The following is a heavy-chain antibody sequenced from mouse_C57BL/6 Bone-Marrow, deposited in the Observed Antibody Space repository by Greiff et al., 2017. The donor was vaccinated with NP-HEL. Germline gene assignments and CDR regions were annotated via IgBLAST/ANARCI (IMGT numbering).Heavy chain of an antibody. J-gene: IGHJ1*03. D-gene: IGHD2-2*01. V-gene: IGHV5-4*01. CDR1: GFTFSSYA. CDR2: ISDGGSYT. Sequence: EVKLMESGGGLVKPGGSLKLSCAASGFTFSSYAMSWVRQTPEKRLEWVATISDGGSYTYYPANVKGRFTISRDNAKNNLYLQMSHLKSEDTAMYYCARDKGYPWYFDVWGTGTTVTVSS. CDR3: ARDKGYPWYFDV.